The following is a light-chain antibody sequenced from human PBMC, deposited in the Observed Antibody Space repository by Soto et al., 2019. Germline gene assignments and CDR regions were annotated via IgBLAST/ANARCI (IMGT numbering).Light chain of an antibody. V-gene: IGKV3-15*01. CDR3: QQRIELLLT. J-gene: IGKJ4*01. Sequence: EIGTKKSRPTVSVSQGERVTXSCRASQSVSSNLAWYQQKPGQAPRLLIYGASTRVTGIPARFSGSGSGTEFTLTISSLEPEDFAVYYCQQRIELLLTFGGRTEVDIK. CDR1: QSVSSN. CDR2: GAS.